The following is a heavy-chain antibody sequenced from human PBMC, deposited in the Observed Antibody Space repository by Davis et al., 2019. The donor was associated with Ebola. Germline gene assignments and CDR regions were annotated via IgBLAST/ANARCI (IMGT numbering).Heavy chain of an antibody. V-gene: IGHV4-39*01. Sequence: SETLSLTCTVSGDSISSSSSYYWGWIRQPPGRGPEWIGSMYYTGTTYYHPPLRGRVTMSVDTSKNQFSLRLSSVTAADTAVYYCARNLIYNYDGSVYSSPYYFDYWGQGTLVTVSS. D-gene: IGHD3-22*01. CDR1: GDSISSSSSYY. J-gene: IGHJ4*02. CDR2: MYYTGTT. CDR3: ARNLIYNYDGSVYSSPYYFDY.